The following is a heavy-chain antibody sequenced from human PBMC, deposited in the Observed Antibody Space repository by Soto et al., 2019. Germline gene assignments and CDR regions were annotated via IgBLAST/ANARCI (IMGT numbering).Heavy chain of an antibody. CDR3: ARMDGDYNYYGLDV. Sequence: QVTLKESGPVLVKPTETLTLTCSVSGFSLTNGRMGVSWIRQPPGKALEWRAHFFSDAARSYSTSMQSRLNMYKDSSCGQVVLTMTNMAPADTATYFFARMDGDYNYYGLDVWGHGIAVTVSS. V-gene: IGHV2-26*01. CDR1: GFSLTNGRMG. CDR2: FFSDAAR. D-gene: IGHD4-17*01. J-gene: IGHJ6*02.